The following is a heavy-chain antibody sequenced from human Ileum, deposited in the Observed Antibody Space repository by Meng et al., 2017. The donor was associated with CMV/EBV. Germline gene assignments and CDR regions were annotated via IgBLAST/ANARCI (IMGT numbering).Heavy chain of an antibody. V-gene: IGHV1-2*06. CDR1: ETFTGYY. J-gene: IGHJ4*02. CDR2: IDLNSGGT. CDR3: ASRFSVAGPEQFDY. Sequence: QAQLVQSAAELKRPRASLKVSCKAPETFTGYYVHWVRQAPGQGHEGMGRIDLNSGGTNYAQKFQGRVTRTRDTYISTAYMELSRLTSDDTAVYYCASRFSVAGPEQFDYWGQGTLVTVSS. D-gene: IGHD6-19*01.